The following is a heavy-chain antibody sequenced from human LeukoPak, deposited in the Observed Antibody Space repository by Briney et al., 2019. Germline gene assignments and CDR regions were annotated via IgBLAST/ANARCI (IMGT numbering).Heavy chain of an antibody. D-gene: IGHD6-13*01. V-gene: IGHV3-33*01. CDR2: IWYDGSNK. J-gene: IGHJ6*03. Sequence: PGGSLRLSCAASGFTFSSYGMHWVRQAPGKGLEWVAVIWYDGSNKYYADSVKGRFTISRDNSKNTLYLQMNSLRADDTAVYYCARGLGQLVRTPYYYYYYMDVWGKGTTVTVSS. CDR3: ARGLGQLVRTPYYYYYYMDV. CDR1: GFTFSSYG.